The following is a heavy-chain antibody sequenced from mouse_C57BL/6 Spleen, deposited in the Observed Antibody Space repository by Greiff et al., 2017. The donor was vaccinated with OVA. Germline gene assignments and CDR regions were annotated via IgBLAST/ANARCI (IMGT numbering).Heavy chain of an antibody. D-gene: IGHD1-1*01. CDR2: IDPNSGGT. J-gene: IGHJ4*01. Sequence: QVQLQQSGAELVKPGASVKLSCKASGYTFTSYWMHWVKQRPGRGLEWIGRIDPNSGGTKYNEKFKSKATLTVDKPSSTAYMQLSSLTSEDSAVYYCARDYYGSSYVPRDWYAMDYWGQGTSVTVSS. CDR1: GYTFTSYW. V-gene: IGHV1-72*01. CDR3: ARDYYGSSYVPRDWYAMDY.